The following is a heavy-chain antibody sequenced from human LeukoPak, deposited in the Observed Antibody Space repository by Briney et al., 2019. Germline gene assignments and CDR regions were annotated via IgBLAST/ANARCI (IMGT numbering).Heavy chain of an antibody. D-gene: IGHD3-3*01. V-gene: IGHV3-49*03. CDR1: GFNFGDYS. CDR3: TRDHDFWRGPLDV. Sequence: SLRLSCTASGFNFGDYSLSWFRQAPGVGLEWVAFIRREGYGGTTEYAASVKGRFTISRDDSKSIAYLQMNSLKTEDTGVYYCTRDHDFWRGPLDVWGKGTTVTVSS. J-gene: IGHJ6*04. CDR2: IRREGYGGTT.